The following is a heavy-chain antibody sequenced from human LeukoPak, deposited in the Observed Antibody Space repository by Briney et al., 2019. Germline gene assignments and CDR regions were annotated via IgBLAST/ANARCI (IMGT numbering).Heavy chain of an antibody. D-gene: IGHD5-24*01. CDR2: IKQDGSEK. CDR3: ARDVGGRWLQLYY. V-gene: IGHV3-7*03. J-gene: IGHJ4*02. Sequence: GGSLRLSCAASGFTFSSYWMSWVRQAPGKGLEWVANIKQDGSEKYYVDSVKGRFTISRDNAKNSLYLQMNSLRAEDTAVYYCARDVGGRWLQLYYWGQGTLVTVSS. CDR1: GFTFSSYW.